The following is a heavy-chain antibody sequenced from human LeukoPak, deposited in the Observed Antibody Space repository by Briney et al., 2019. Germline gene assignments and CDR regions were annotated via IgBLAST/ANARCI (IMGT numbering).Heavy chain of an antibody. CDR3: ARFLPYGGDHYFDY. CDR2: INSDESST. Sequence: GGSLRLSCAASGIAFSSYWMHWVRQAPGKGLVWVSRINSDESSTSYADSVKGRFTISRDNAKNTLYLQMNSLRAEDTAAYYCARFLPYGGDHYFDYWGQGTLVTVSS. V-gene: IGHV3-74*01. D-gene: IGHD4-23*01. J-gene: IGHJ4*02. CDR1: GIAFSSYW.